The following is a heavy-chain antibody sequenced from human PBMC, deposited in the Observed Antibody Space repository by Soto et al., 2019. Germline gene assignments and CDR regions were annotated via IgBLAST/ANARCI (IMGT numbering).Heavy chain of an antibody. Sequence: QVQLVQSGAEVKKPGASVKVSCKASGYTFTSYYMHWVRQAPGQGLEWMGIINPSGGSTTYAQKFQGRVTMTRDTYTSTVYMELSSLSSEDTAVYYCARGDIVAIFGMDVWGQGTTVTVSS. CDR2: INPSGGST. CDR1: GYTFTSYY. V-gene: IGHV1-46*01. CDR3: ARGDIVAIFGMDV. J-gene: IGHJ6*02. D-gene: IGHD5-12*01.